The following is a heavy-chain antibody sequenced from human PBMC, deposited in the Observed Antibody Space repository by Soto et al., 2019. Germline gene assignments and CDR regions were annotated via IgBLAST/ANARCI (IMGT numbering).Heavy chain of an antibody. J-gene: IGHJ6*02. V-gene: IGHV3-48*03. CDR3: ARERPSADFWSGYSYGLDV. CDR1: GFGFSAYE. CDR2: ISSGGNTI. Sequence: GSLRLSCAASGFGFSAYEMNWVRQAPGKGLEWVAYISSGGNTIYYADSVKGRFTISRDTGENTLFLQMNSLRDEDTAIYYCARERPSADFWSGYSYGLDVWGQGTTVTVSS. D-gene: IGHD3-3*01.